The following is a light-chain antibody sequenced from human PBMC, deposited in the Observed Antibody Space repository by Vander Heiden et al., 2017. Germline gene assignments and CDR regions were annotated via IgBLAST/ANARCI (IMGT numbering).Light chain of an antibody. Sequence: QSVLTQPPSASGTPGRRVTISCSGSRSNIGSNPVNWFQQLPGTAPKLLIYSNNQRPAGVPDRFSGSKSGTSASLAISGLQSDDEADYYCAAWDDSRNGYVLGTGTKVTVL. CDR2: SNN. CDR3: AAWDDSRNGYV. V-gene: IGLV1-44*01. J-gene: IGLJ1*01. CDR1: RSNIGSNP.